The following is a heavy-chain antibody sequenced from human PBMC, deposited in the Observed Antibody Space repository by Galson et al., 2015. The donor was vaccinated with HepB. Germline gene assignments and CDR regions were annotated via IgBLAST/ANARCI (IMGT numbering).Heavy chain of an antibody. CDR2: IYWDDDK. CDR3: AHSGPRDNLRYFDWLPHGNWFDP. Sequence: PALVKPTQTLTLTCTFSGFSLSTSGVGVGWIRQPPGKALEWLALIYWDDDKRYSPSLKSRLTITKDTSKNQVVLTMTNMDPVDTATYYCAHSGPRDNLRYFDWLPHGNWFDPWGQGTLVTVSS. V-gene: IGHV2-5*02. CDR1: GFSLSTSGVG. D-gene: IGHD3-9*01. J-gene: IGHJ5*02.